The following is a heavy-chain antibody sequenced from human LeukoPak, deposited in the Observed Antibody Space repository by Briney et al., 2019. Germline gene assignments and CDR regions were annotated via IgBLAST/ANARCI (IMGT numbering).Heavy chain of an antibody. CDR3: ARDSYSDYVGDWFDP. CDR1: GYTFAAYF. V-gene: IGHV1-2*02. Sequence: SLKVSSKASGYTFAAYFIHWVRQSPGQGLEWMGWINPNSGGIKYAQKCQGRVTMTRDTSISTDYMELSRLRSDDTAVYYCARDSYSDYVGDWFDPWGHGTLVTVSS. J-gene: IGHJ5*02. CDR2: INPNSGGI. D-gene: IGHD4-11*01.